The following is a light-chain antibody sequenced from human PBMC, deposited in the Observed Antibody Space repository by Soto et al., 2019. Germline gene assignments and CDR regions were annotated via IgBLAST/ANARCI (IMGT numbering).Light chain of an antibody. J-gene: IGKJ4*01. Sequence: EIVLTQSPGTLSLSPGERATLSRRASQSVSSSYLAWYQQKPGQAPRLLIYGASSRATGIPDRFSGSGSGTDFTLTISRLETEDFAVYYCQQYGSSPPLTFGGGTKVDIK. CDR2: GAS. V-gene: IGKV3-20*01. CDR3: QQYGSSPPLT. CDR1: QSVSSSY.